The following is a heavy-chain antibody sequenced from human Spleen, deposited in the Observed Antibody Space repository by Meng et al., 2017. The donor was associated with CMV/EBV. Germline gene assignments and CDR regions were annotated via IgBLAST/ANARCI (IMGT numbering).Heavy chain of an antibody. D-gene: IGHD3-3*01. CDR1: GFTVSTYH. CDR2: IYAGGRT. J-gene: IGHJ6*02. Sequence: GESLKISCAASGFTVSTYHMSWVRQAPGKGLEWVSVIYAGGRTFYADSVKGRFTISRDDSVNTVFLQINNFRADDTAVYYCARVGGTDHPNNYDFWNSYPLLGGMDVWGQGTTVTVSS. CDR3: ARVGGTDHPNNYDFWNSYPLLGGMDV. V-gene: IGHV3-53*01.